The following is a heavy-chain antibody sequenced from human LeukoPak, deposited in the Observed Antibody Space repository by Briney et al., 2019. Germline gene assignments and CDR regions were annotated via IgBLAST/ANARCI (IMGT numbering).Heavy chain of an antibody. Sequence: SVKVSCKASGGTFSSYAISWVRQAPGQGLEWKGRIIPILGIANYAQKFQGRVTITADKSTSTAYMELSSLRSEDTAVYYCTSRDGYNTPIDYWGQGTLVTVSS. D-gene: IGHD5-24*01. CDR1: GGTFSSYA. CDR3: TSRDGYNTPIDY. J-gene: IGHJ4*02. CDR2: IIPILGIA. V-gene: IGHV1-69*04.